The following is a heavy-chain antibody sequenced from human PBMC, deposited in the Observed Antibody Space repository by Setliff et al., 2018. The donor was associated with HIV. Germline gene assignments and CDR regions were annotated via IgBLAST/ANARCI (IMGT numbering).Heavy chain of an antibody. Sequence: PSETLSLTCAVYGGSSSNYYWSWIRQTPGEGPEWIGEINHSEITKYNPSLESRVTISLDTSKNQFSLKLTSVTAADTSVYYCARKGVDLYFGVDAFDMWGQGTMVTVS. V-gene: IGHV4-34*01. CDR3: ARKGVDLYFGVDAFDM. J-gene: IGHJ3*02. CDR1: GGSSSNYY. D-gene: IGHD3-10*01. CDR2: INHSEIT.